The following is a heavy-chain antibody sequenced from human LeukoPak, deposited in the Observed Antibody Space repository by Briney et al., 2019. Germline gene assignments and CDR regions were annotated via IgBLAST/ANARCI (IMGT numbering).Heavy chain of an antibody. Sequence: PSETLSLTCTVSGGSISSYYWSWIRQPPGKGLEWIGYIYYSGSTNYNPSLKSRVTISVDTSKNQFSLKLSSLTAADTAVYYCARVAIVGATCRSWYFDLWGRGTLVTVSS. D-gene: IGHD1-26*01. CDR3: ARVAIVGATCRSWYFDL. V-gene: IGHV4-59*01. CDR2: IYYSGST. CDR1: GGSISSYY. J-gene: IGHJ2*01.